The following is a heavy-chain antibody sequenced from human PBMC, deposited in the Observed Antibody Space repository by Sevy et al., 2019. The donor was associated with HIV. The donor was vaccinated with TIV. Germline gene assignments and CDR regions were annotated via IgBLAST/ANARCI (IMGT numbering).Heavy chain of an antibody. V-gene: IGHV3-33*01. Sequence: GGSLRLSCAASGFTFSSYGMHWVRQAPGKGLEWVAVIWYDGSNKYYADSVKGRFTISRDNSKNTLYLQMNSLRAEDTAVYYCARDRRLVTEILLDYWGQGTLVTVSS. CDR1: GFTFSSYG. CDR2: IWYDGSNK. CDR3: ARDRRLVTEILLDY. J-gene: IGHJ4*02. D-gene: IGHD3-9*01.